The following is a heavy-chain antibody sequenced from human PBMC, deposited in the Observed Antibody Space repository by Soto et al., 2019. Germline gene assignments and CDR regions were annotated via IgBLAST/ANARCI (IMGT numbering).Heavy chain of an antibody. CDR2: VTPIFGKP. V-gene: IGHV1-69*01. CDR3: ASPRGGTGVTIGYFYH. CDR1: GGNFRSYA. D-gene: IGHD2-8*02. J-gene: IGHJ1*01. Sequence: QVLLVQSGAEVKKPGSSVRVSCTVSGGNFRSYAISWVRQAPGQGLELMGGVTPIFGKPHYAQKFQGRVTFTADDSTSSVYMWLNSLTSEDTAIYYCASPRGGTGVTIGYFYHWGQGTLVTVSS.